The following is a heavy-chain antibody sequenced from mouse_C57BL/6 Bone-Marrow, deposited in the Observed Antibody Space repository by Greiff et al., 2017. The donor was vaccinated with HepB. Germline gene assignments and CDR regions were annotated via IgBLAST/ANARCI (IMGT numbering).Heavy chain of an antibody. Sequence: EVQLQQSGPGLVKPSQSLSLTCSVTGYSITSGYDWNWIRQFPGNKLEWMGYISYDGSNNYNPSLKNRISITRDTSKNQFFLKLNSVTTEDTATYYCAREGYYYGSSYWYFDVWGTGTTVTVSS. D-gene: IGHD1-1*01. CDR3: AREGYYYGSSYWYFDV. J-gene: IGHJ1*03. CDR2: ISYDGSN. CDR1: GYSITSGYD. V-gene: IGHV3-6*01.